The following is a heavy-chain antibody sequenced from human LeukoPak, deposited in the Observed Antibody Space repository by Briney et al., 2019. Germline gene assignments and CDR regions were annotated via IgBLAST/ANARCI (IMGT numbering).Heavy chain of an antibody. V-gene: IGHV4-39*01. J-gene: IGHJ5*02. Sequence: SETLSLTCTVSGGSISSNNYYWAWMRQPPGKGLEWIGSIYYSGSTYYNPSLKSQVTISLDTSKNQFSLKVSSVTAADTAVYYCARTSSSSYGWFDPWGQGTLVTVSS. CDR2: IYYSGST. CDR1: GGSISSNNYY. D-gene: IGHD2-2*01. CDR3: ARTSSSSYGWFDP.